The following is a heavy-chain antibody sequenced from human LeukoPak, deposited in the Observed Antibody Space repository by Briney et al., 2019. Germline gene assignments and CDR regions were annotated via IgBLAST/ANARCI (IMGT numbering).Heavy chain of an antibody. Sequence: GAPVKVSCTASGYTFTGYYMHWVRQAPGQGLEWMGWINPNSGGTNYAQKFQGWVTMTRDTSISTAYMELSRLRSDDTAVYYCARSPQKRWLSQNNWFDPWGQGTLVTVSS. CDR1: GYTFTGYY. CDR2: INPNSGGT. V-gene: IGHV1-2*04. CDR3: ARSPQKRWLSQNNWFDP. D-gene: IGHD5-18*01. J-gene: IGHJ5*02.